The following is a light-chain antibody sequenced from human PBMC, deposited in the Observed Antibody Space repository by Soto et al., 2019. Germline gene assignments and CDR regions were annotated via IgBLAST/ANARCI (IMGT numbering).Light chain of an antibody. CDR3: QQYNHWPPKMA. Sequence: EIVMTQSPGTLSVSPGERATLSCRASPSITNNLAWYQQKVGQAPRLLIYGASTRATGIPARFRGSGSGTEFTLTISSLESEDFAVYYCQQYNHWPPKMAFGQGTKVDIK. J-gene: IGKJ1*01. V-gene: IGKV3-15*01. CDR1: PSITNN. CDR2: GAS.